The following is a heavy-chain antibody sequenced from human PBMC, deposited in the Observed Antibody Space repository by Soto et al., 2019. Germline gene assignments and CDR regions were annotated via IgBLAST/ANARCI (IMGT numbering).Heavy chain of an antibody. V-gene: IGHV5-10-1*01. Sequence: PGEPLKSSCKGSGYCFTGYWISWVRQMPGKGLEWMGRIDPSDSYTNYSPSFQGHVTISADKSISTAYLQWSSLKASDTAMYYCAKAVDTARGNWFDPWGQGTLVTVSS. J-gene: IGHJ5*02. CDR2: IDPSDSYT. CDR3: AKAVDTARGNWFDP. D-gene: IGHD5-18*01. CDR1: GYCFTGYW.